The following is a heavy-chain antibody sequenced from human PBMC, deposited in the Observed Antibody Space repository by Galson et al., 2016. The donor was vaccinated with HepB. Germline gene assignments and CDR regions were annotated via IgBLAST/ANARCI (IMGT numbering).Heavy chain of an antibody. Sequence: SLRLSCAASGFTFSRYWMSWVRQAPGKGLEWVANIKEDASEKYYVDSVKGRFTISRDNAKNSVYLQMNSLRVEDTAVYYCARDRGYRALGLWGQGTAVTVSS. CDR1: GFTFSRYW. V-gene: IGHV3-7*01. D-gene: IGHD3-10*01. CDR2: IKEDASEK. J-gene: IGHJ3*01. CDR3: ARDRGYRALGL.